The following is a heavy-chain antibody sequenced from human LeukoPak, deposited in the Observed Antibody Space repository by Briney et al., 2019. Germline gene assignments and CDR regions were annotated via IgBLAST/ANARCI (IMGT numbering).Heavy chain of an antibody. V-gene: IGHV1-18*01. CDR3: ARGDSSSWLFDY. CDR2: ISAYNGNT. CDR1: GYTFIRYG. Sequence: ASVKVSCKASGYTFIRYGISWVRQAPGRGLEWMGWISAYNGNTNYAQKVQGRATMTTDTSTSTAYMELRSLRSDDTAVYYCARGDSSSWLFDYWGQGTLVTVSS. D-gene: IGHD6-13*01. J-gene: IGHJ4*02.